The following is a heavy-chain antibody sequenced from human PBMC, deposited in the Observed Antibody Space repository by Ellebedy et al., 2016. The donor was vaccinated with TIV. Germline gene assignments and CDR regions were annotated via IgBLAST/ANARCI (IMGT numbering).Heavy chain of an antibody. CDR2: INHSGST. J-gene: IGHJ2*01. CDR3: ASLPPGIAVAGRYFDL. D-gene: IGHD6-19*01. V-gene: IGHV4-34*01. Sequence: SETLSLTCAVYGGSFSGYYWSWIRQPPGKGLEWIGEINHSGSTNYNPSLTSRVTISVDTSKNHISLKPSSVTAADTAVYYCASLPPGIAVAGRYFDLWGRGTLVTVSS. CDR1: GGSFSGYY.